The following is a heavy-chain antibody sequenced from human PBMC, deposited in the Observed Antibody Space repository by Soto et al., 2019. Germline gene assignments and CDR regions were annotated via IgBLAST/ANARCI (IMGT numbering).Heavy chain of an antibody. CDR3: ARENLGYYYGMDV. CDR1: GFTFSSYG. CDR2: IWYDGSNK. J-gene: IGHJ6*02. V-gene: IGHV3-33*01. Sequence: GGSLRLSCAASGFTFSSYGMHWVRQAPGKGLEWVAVIWYDGSNKYYADSVKGRFTISRDNSKNTLYLQMNSLRAEDTAVYYCARENLGYYYGMDVWGQGTTVTVSS.